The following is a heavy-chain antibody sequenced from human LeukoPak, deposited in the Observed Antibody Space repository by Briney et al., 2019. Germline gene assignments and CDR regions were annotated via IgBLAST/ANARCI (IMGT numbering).Heavy chain of an antibody. D-gene: IGHD3-22*01. CDR1: GFTVSSNY. CDR2: IYSGGST. CDR3: ARALNYYDSSGYHGEFDY. J-gene: IGHJ4*02. V-gene: IGHV3-53*01. Sequence: GGSLRLSCAASGFTVSSNYMSWVRQAPGKGLEWVSVIYSGGSTYYADSVKGRFTISRDNSKNTLYLQMNSLRAEDTAVYYCARALNYYDSSGYHGEFDYWGQGTLVTVSS.